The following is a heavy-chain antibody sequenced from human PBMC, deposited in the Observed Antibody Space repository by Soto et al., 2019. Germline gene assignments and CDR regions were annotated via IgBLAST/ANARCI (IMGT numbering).Heavy chain of an antibody. CDR1: GGSISSGDHY. CDR3: ARLTHGYSSGWYVDY. D-gene: IGHD6-19*01. J-gene: IGHJ4*02. CDR2: IYYSGST. V-gene: IGHV4-30-4*01. Sequence: QVQLQESGPGLVKPSQTLSLTCTVSGGSISSGDHYWSWIRQPPGKGLEWIGYIYYSGSTYYNPSLMSRVTIPVDTSKDQFSLKLSSVTAGDTAGYYCARLTHGYSSGWYVDYWGQGTLVTASS.